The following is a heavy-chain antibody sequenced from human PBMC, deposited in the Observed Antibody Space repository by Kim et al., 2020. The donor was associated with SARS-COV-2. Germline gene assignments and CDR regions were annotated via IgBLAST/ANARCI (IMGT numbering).Heavy chain of an antibody. CDR3: ARLKGIAAAGTP. CDR1: GGSISSSSYY. CDR2: IYYSGST. J-gene: IGHJ4*02. D-gene: IGHD6-13*01. V-gene: IGHV4-39*01. Sequence: SETLSLTCTVSGGSISSSSYYWGWIRQPPGKGLEWFGSIYYSGSTYYNPSLKSRVTISVDTSKNQFSLKLSSVTAADTAVYYCARLKGIAAAGTPWGQGT.